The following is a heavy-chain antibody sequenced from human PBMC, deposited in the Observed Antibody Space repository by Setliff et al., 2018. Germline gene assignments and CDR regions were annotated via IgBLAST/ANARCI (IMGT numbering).Heavy chain of an antibody. V-gene: IGHV3-73*01. CDR3: AAAPAGSDVFDM. D-gene: IGHD6-13*01. J-gene: IGHJ3*02. CDR1: GFTFSGSA. Sequence: GGSLRLSCAASGFTFSGSAMYWVRQASGKGLEWVGRIRSKSDSYATIYAASVRGRFTISRDDSKNTAYLQMNSLRTEDTAVYYCAAAPAGSDVFDMWGQGTMVTVSS. CDR2: IRSKSDSYAT.